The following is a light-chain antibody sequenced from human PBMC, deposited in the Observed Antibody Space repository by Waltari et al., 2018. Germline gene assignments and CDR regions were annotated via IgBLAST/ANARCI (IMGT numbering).Light chain of an antibody. CDR2: EVS. V-gene: IGLV2-8*01. J-gene: IGLJ2*01. CDR3: SSHGGSKV. Sequence: QSALTQPPSASGSPGQSVTISCTGTSSDVGAHNYVSWYQQYPGKAPKLIIYEVSKRPSGVPDRFSGSKSGNTASLTVSGLQAEDEADYYCSSHGGSKVFGGGTKLTVL. CDR1: SSDVGAHNY.